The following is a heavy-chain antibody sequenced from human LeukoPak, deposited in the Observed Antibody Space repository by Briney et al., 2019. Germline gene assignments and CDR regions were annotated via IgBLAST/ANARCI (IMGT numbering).Heavy chain of an antibody. Sequence: PSETLSLTCTVSGGSVSSGSYYWSWIRQPPGKGLEWIGYIYYSGSTNYNPSLKSRVTISVDTSKNQFSLKLSSVTAADTAVYYCARVTGTTSYYYYGMDVWGQGTTVPVSS. V-gene: IGHV4-61*01. J-gene: IGHJ6*02. CDR3: ARVTGTTSYYYYGMDV. CDR1: GGSVSSGSYY. D-gene: IGHD1-7*01. CDR2: IYYSGST.